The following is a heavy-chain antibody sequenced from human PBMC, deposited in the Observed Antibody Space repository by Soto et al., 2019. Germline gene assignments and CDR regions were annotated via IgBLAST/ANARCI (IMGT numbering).Heavy chain of an antibody. Sequence: ASVKVSCKASGYTFTSYDINWVRQATGQGLEWMGWMNPNSGNTGYAQKFQGRVTMTRNTSISTAYMELSSLRSEDTAVYYCASTAEPSLSGIVVVPAVPGDAFDIWGQGTMVTVSS. D-gene: IGHD2-2*01. V-gene: IGHV1-8*01. J-gene: IGHJ3*02. CDR3: ASTAEPSLSGIVVVPAVPGDAFDI. CDR1: GYTFTSYD. CDR2: MNPNSGNT.